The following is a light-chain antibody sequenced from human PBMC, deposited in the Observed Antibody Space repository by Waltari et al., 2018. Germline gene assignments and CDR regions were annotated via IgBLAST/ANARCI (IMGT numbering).Light chain of an antibody. V-gene: IGKV1-5*03. CDR3: QQYNTYWT. Sequence: DIQMTQSPSTLSASVGDRVTITCRASQSISSWLVWYQQKPGQAPKLLIHEASSLESGVPSRFSGSGSGTEFTLTISSLQPDDFATYYCQQYNTYWTFGQGTKVEIK. CDR1: QSISSW. J-gene: IGKJ1*01. CDR2: EAS.